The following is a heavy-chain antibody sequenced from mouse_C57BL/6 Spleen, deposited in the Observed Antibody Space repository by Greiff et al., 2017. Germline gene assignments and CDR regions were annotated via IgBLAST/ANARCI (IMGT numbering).Heavy chain of an antibody. V-gene: IGHV5-9-1*02. CDR3: TRGDYDEGGYYAMDY. J-gene: IGHJ4*01. CDR1: GFTFSSYA. CDR2: ISSGGDYI. Sequence: EVMLVESGEGLVKPGGSLKLSCAASGFTFSSYAMSWVRQTPEKRLEWVAYISSGGDYIYYADTVKGRFTISRDNARNTLYLQMSSLKSEDTAMYYCTRGDYDEGGYYAMDYWGQGTSVTVSS. D-gene: IGHD2-4*01.